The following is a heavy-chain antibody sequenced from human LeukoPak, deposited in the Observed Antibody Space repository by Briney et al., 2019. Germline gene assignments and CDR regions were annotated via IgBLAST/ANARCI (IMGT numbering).Heavy chain of an antibody. Sequence: KSSETLSLTCTVSGGSISSSSYYWGWIRQPPGKGLEWIGSIYYSGSTYYNPSLKSRVTMSVDTSKNQFSLKLSSVTAADTAVYYCARTTIYVWGSYRYHDAFDIWGQGTMVTVSS. V-gene: IGHV4-39*01. CDR3: ARTTIYVWGSYRYHDAFDI. D-gene: IGHD3-16*02. J-gene: IGHJ3*02. CDR1: GGSISSSSYY. CDR2: IYYSGST.